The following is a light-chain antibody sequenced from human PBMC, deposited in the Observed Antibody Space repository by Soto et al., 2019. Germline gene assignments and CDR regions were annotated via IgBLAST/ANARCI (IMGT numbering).Light chain of an antibody. J-gene: IGLJ1*01. V-gene: IGLV2-14*01. CDR2: EVS. Sequence: QSALTQPASVSGSPGQWITISCTGTSSDVGGYNYVSWFQHHPGKAPKLIIYEVSHPPSGVSDRFSGSKSGDTASPTISGLQAEDEADYYCRSCTDTITRYAFGTGTKLTVL. CDR1: SSDVGGYNY. CDR3: RSCTDTITRYA.